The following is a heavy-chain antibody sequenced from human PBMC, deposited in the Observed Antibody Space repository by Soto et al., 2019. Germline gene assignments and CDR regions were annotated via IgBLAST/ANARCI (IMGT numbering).Heavy chain of an antibody. CDR3: AKVRPRGQPPKGGMDV. J-gene: IGHJ6*02. D-gene: IGHD3-16*01. CDR2: ISYDGSNK. V-gene: IGHV3-30*18. CDR1: GFTFSSYG. Sequence: PGGSLRLSCAASGFTFSSYGTHWVRQAPGKGLEWVAVISYDGSNKYYADSVKGRFTISRDNSKNTLYLQMNSLRAEDTAVYYCAKVRPRGQPPKGGMDVWGQGTTVTVSS.